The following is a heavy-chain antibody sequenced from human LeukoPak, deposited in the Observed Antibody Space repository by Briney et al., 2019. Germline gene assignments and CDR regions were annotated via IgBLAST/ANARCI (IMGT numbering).Heavy chain of an antibody. CDR3: TTDTFGARDS. CDR2: INEDGSST. D-gene: IGHD3-10*01. CDR1: GFTFSSYS. Sequence: TGGSLRLSCAASGFTFSSYSMNWVRQAPGKGLVWVSRINEDGSSTSYAESVRGRFTISRDNAKNTLYLQMNSLRAEDAAVYYCTTDTFGARDSWGQGTLVTVSS. J-gene: IGHJ4*02. V-gene: IGHV3-74*01.